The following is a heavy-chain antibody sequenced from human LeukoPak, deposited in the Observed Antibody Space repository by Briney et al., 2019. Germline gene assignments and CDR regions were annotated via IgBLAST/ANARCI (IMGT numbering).Heavy chain of an antibody. J-gene: IGHJ6*03. CDR2: LYSNGNT. V-gene: IGHV3-66*01. D-gene: IGHD1-26*01. Sequence: SGGSLRLSCAASELTVSDNYLSWVRQAPGKGLEWVSVLYSNGNTYYADSVKGRFTISRDNSKNTLYLQLNSLRVEDTAVYYCAKNRGAGSHYYYHMNVWGKGTTVTVSS. CDR1: ELTVSDNY. CDR3: AKNRGAGSHYYYHMNV.